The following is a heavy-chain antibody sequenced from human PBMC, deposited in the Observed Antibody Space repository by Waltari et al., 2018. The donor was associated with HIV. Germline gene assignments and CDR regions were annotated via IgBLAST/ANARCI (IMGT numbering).Heavy chain of an antibody. D-gene: IGHD5-12*01. Sequence: QVQLLESGPGLVKPSETLSLTCSVSGGSINSYYWSWIRQPPGKGLEWIGYIYYSGSTNYNPPLKSRVTISLDTSKNQFSLKLTSVTAADTAVYFCASTSWRRDGYNTCDSWGPGILVTVSS. CDR1: GGSINSYY. CDR3: ASTSWRRDGYNTCDS. V-gene: IGHV4-59*01. CDR2: IYYSGST. J-gene: IGHJ4*02.